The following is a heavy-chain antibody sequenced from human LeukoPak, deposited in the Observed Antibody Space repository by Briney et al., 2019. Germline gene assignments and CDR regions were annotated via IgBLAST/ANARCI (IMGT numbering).Heavy chain of an antibody. V-gene: IGHV4-61*05. CDR2: IYYSGST. J-gene: IGHJ4*02. D-gene: IGHD6-19*01. Sequence: TSETLSLTCTVSGGSISSSSYYWSWIRQPPGKGPEWIGYIYYSGSTHYNPSLKSRVSISVDTSKNQFSLKLSSVTAADTAVYYCAGGGYSSGWIDHWGQGTLVTVSS. CDR3: AGGGYSSGWIDH. CDR1: GGSISSSSYY.